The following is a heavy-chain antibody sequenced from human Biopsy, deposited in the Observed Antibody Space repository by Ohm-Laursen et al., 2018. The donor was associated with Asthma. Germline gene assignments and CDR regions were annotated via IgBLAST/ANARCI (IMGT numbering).Heavy chain of an antibody. Sequence: LRLSCSASGFSFSNFGMHWVRQAPGKGLEWVAVISFDGSNEDYADSVKGRFTISRDNSKNTLFLEMNSLRPEDTAVYYCAKELFPGWELRRGPDTWGQGTLVTVSS. CDR3: AKELFPGWELRRGPDT. V-gene: IGHV3-30*18. CDR1: GFSFSNFG. CDR2: ISFDGSNE. J-gene: IGHJ5*02. D-gene: IGHD1-26*01.